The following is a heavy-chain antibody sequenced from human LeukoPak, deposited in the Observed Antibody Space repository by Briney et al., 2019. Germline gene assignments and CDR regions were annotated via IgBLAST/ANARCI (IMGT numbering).Heavy chain of an antibody. Sequence: SETLSLTCSASYSSFSSDYFWGWIRQPPGKGLEWIGSISHSSSTYYNPSLKSRVTISLDTSKNQFSLRLRSVTAADTAVYYCAREGGYAPYFDYWGQGTLVTVSS. V-gene: IGHV4-38-2*02. CDR2: ISHSSST. D-gene: IGHD5-12*01. CDR1: YSSFSSDYF. CDR3: AREGGYAPYFDY. J-gene: IGHJ4*02.